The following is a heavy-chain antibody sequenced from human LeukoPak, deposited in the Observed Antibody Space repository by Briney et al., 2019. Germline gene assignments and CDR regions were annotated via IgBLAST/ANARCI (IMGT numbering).Heavy chain of an antibody. J-gene: IGHJ4*02. CDR1: GYSSSIDYY. CDR3: AGTSSGYYSTDY. V-gene: IGHV4-38-2*02. D-gene: IGHD5-12*01. Sequence: SETLSLTCTVSGYSSSIDYYWGRIRQSPGKGLEWIGSIHRSGSTYYNPSLKSRVTISGDTSKSQFSLRLTSVTAADTAVYYCAGTSSGYYSTDYWGQGTLVTVSS. CDR2: IHRSGST.